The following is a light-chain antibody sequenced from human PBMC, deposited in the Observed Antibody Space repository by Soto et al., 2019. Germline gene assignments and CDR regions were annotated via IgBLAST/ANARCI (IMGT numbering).Light chain of an antibody. CDR3: SSYTINGVGV. J-gene: IGLJ2*01. CDR1: DSDVGGYNY. CDR2: DVS. V-gene: IGLV2-14*03. Sequence: QPVLTQPASVSGSPGQSITISCTGTDSDVGGYNYVSWYQHHPGNAPKVMIYDVSNRPSGVSNRFSGSKSGNTASLIISGLQAEDEADYYCSSYTINGVGVFGGGTKVTVL.